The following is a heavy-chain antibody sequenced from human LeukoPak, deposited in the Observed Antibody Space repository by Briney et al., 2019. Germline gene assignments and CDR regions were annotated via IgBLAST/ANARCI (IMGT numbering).Heavy chain of an antibody. Sequence: KPSETLSLTCSVSGGSISSYYWNWIRQPPGKGLEWIGQIFYKGNTNYNPSLESRVTMSVDTSKNEFSLKLKSVTAADTAVYYCAKDMGLYSSGFFDYWGQGTLVTVSS. D-gene: IGHD6-19*01. CDR2: IFYKGNT. J-gene: IGHJ4*02. CDR3: AKDMGLYSSGFFDY. CDR1: GGSISSYY. V-gene: IGHV4-59*01.